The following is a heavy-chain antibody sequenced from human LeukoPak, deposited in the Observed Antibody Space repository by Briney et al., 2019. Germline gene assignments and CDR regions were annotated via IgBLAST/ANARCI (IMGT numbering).Heavy chain of an antibody. CDR2: IREDGGHT. CDR1: GFTFTNHW. Sequence: PGETLRLSCVTSGFTFTNHWKSWVRKPPRQGNEWVGNIREDGGHTSYVDSVKGRFTISRDNAKNSLFLQMDGVRVGDTAVYFCARDGRGGHNDFWGQGTLITVSS. V-gene: IGHV3-7*01. J-gene: IGHJ4*02. CDR3: ARDGRGGHNDF. D-gene: IGHD3-10*01.